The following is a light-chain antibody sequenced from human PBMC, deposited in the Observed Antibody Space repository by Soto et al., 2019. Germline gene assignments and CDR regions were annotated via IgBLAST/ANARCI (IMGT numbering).Light chain of an antibody. V-gene: IGKV1-12*01. Sequence: DIQMTQYPSSVSASVGYRVTITCRARQGLSSWLAWYQQKPGKAPKLLIYAASSLQRGVQSRLSGSGSGTYFTLTISGLQPDDFATYCCQQFNSFPPTFGPGTKVDIK. CDR2: AAS. J-gene: IGKJ3*01. CDR3: QQFNSFPPT. CDR1: QGLSSW.